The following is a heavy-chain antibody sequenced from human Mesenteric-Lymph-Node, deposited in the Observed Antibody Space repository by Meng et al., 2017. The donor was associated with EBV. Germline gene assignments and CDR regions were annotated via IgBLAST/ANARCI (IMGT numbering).Heavy chain of an antibody. CDR3: AIGTSSYGPFDN. CDR1: GYSDGRRNW. V-gene: IGHV4-4*02. CDR2: ISHSGST. D-gene: IGHD3-10*01. Sequence: QVKQQGSDPGLVTPVGALVLTCVVCGYSDGRRNWWGWVRQPPGKGLEWIGEISHSGSTNYNASLKSRVIMSLDKSKNQFSLSLSSVTAADTAVYYCAIGTSSYGPFDNWGQGTLVTVSS. J-gene: IGHJ4*02.